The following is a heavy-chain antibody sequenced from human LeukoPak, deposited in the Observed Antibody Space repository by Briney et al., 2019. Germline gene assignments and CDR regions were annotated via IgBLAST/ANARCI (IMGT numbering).Heavy chain of an antibody. CDR1: GGTFSSYA. V-gene: IGHV1-69*05. CDR3: ARSIVVVPAAILGRFENAFDI. D-gene: IGHD2-2*02. Sequence: SVKVSCKASGGTFSSYAISWVRQAPGQGLEWMGGIIPVFGTANYAQKFQGRVTITTDESTSTAYMELSSLRSEDTAVYYCARSIVVVPAAILGRFENAFDIWGQGTMVTVSS. CDR2: IIPVFGTA. J-gene: IGHJ3*02.